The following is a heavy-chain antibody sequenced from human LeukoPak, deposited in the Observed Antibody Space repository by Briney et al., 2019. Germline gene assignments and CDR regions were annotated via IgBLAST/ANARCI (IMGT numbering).Heavy chain of an antibody. CDR3: VRVITTASGWYHFAS. D-gene: IGHD6-13*01. CDR1: VLSHSDRH. Sequence: PGLSPRLFHALCVLSHSDRHMDGLRQARRKGLVGVGGSPCRGNTNSCCIEWAASVGGRFTMSRDDSKNLLYLQMRSLKTEETAIYYCVRVITTASGWYHFASWGQGALVTVSS. J-gene: IGHJ4*02. V-gene: IGHV3-72*01. CDR2: SPCRGNTNSCCI.